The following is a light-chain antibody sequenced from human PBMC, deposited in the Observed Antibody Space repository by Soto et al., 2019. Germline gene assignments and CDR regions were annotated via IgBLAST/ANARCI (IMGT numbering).Light chain of an antibody. CDR1: QSVSSYS. J-gene: IGKJ5*01. V-gene: IGKV3D-20*02. CDR3: QPRSNWRIT. CDR2: GAS. Sequence: IVGSQSPGSQSVSPGTRATLCCRASQSVSSYSLAWYKKKPGQAPRLLIYGASSRAAGIPDRFSVSGSGTDLTLTISGLEPEDSETYYCQPRSNWRITSGQGTRLEIK.